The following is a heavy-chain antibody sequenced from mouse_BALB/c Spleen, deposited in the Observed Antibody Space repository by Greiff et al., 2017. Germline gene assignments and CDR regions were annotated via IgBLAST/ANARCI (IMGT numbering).Heavy chain of an antibody. CDR3: ARDPYDYDEGVYFDY. J-gene: IGHJ2*01. Sequence: VKVVESGPGLVAPSQSLSITCTVSGFSLTSYGVHWVRQPPGKGLEWLGVIWAGGSTNYNSALMSRLSISKDNSKSQVFLKMNSLQTDDTAMYYCARDPYDYDEGVYFDYWGQGTTLTVSS. CDR2: IWAGGST. D-gene: IGHD2-4*01. V-gene: IGHV2-9*02. CDR1: GFSLTSYG.